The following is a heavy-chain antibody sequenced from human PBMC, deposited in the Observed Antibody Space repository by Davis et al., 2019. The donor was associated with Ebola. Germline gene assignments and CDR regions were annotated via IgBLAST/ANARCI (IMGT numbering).Heavy chain of an antibody. CDR1: GYTFTGYY. J-gene: IGHJ4*02. CDR2: INPNSGGT. CDR3: ARWGVDCSSTSCADYYLDY. Sequence: ASVKVSCKASGYTFTGYYMHWVRQAPGQGLEWMGWINPNSGGTNYAQKFQGRVTMTRDTSISTAYMELSRLRSDDTAVYYCARWGVDCSSTSCADYYLDYWGQGTLVTVSS. D-gene: IGHD2-2*01. V-gene: IGHV1-2*02.